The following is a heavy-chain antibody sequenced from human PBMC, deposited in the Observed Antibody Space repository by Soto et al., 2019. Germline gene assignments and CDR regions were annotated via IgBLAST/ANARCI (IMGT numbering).Heavy chain of an antibody. D-gene: IGHD5-12*01. J-gene: IGHJ4*02. CDR1: GFTFDDYA. CDR3: AEGRWLQDTPFDY. CDR2: ISWNSGSI. V-gene: IGHV3-9*01. Sequence: EVQLVESGGGLVQPGRSLRLSCAASGFTFDDYAMHWVRQAPGKGLEWVSGISWNSGSIGYADSVKGRFTISRDNAKNSLYLQMNSLRAEDTALYYCAEGRWLQDTPFDYWGQGTLVTVSS.